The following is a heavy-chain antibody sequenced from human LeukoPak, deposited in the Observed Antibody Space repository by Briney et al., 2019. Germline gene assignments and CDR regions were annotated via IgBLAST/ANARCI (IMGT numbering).Heavy chain of an antibody. D-gene: IGHD1-26*01. V-gene: IGHV1-46*01. CDR3: AKVKGGGSYYAYFDY. J-gene: IGHJ4*02. CDR2: INPSGDGR. CDR1: GYSFTTFA. Sequence: ASVKVSCKASGYSFTTFAMNWVRQAPGQGLEWMGIINPSGDGRLYAQKFQGRVTVTRDMSTRTVYMELSDLRPEDTAVYYCAKVKGGGSYYAYFDYWGQGTLVTVSS.